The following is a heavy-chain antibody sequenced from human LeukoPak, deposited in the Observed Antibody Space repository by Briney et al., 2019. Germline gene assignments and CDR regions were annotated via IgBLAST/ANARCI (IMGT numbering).Heavy chain of an antibody. D-gene: IGHD3-3*01. CDR1: GYTFTSYG. CDR3: ARAYPYYDFWSGNLVANYYYMDV. Sequence: ASVKVSCKASGYTFTSYGISWVRQAPGQGLEWMGWISAYNGNTNYAQKLQGRVTMTTDTSTSTAYMELRSLRSDDTAVYYCARAYPYYDFWSGNLVANYYYMDVWGKGTTVTVPS. J-gene: IGHJ6*03. CDR2: ISAYNGNT. V-gene: IGHV1-18*01.